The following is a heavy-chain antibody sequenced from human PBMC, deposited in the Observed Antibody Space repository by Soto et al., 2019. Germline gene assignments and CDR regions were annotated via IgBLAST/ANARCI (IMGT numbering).Heavy chain of an antibody. Sequence: SETISLTSTVGGGSIGSYYWSCILQTPRKGLEWIGYSFYSGSTNYTPTLNSRVTISVDTSKNQFSLKLSSVTAEDTAVYYCARAKSCSSTSCYSPPQYYYYYYGMDVWGQGTTVTVSS. CDR3: ARAKSCSSTSCYSPPQYYYYYYGMDV. V-gene: IGHV4-59*01. D-gene: IGHD2-2*01. J-gene: IGHJ6*01. CDR2: SFYSGST. CDR1: GGSIGSYY.